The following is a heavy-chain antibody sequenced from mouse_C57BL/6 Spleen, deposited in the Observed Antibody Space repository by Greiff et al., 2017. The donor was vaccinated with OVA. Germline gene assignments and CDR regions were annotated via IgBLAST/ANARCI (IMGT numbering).Heavy chain of an antibody. Sequence: QVQLQQSGAELVRPGASVKLSCKASGYTFTDYYINWVKQRPGQGLEWIARIYPGSGNTYYNEKFKGKATLTAEKSSSTAYMQLSSLTSEDSAVYFCARGLGRPYWYFDVWGTGTTVTVSS. V-gene: IGHV1-76*01. CDR1: GYTFTDYY. CDR3: ARGLGRPYWYFDV. CDR2: IYPGSGNT. J-gene: IGHJ1*03. D-gene: IGHD4-1*01.